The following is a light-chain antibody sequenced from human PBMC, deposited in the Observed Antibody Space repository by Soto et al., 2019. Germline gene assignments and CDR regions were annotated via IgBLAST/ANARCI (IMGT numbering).Light chain of an antibody. J-gene: IGLJ2*01. CDR2: GNS. Sequence: QAVVTQPASVSGAPGQRVTISCTGSSSNIGAGYDVHWYQQLPGTAPKLLIYGNSNRPSGVPDRFSGSKSGTSASLAITGLQAEDEADYYSHSYDRSLSGSVFGGGTKLTVL. V-gene: IGLV1-40*01. CDR3: HSYDRSLSGSV. CDR1: SSNIGAGYD.